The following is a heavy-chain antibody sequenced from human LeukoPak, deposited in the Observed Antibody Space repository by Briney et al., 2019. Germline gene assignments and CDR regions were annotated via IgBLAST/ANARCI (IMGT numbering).Heavy chain of an antibody. D-gene: IGHD3-22*01. CDR3: ARPITMIVVVTPFN. V-gene: IGHV3-23*01. J-gene: IGHJ4*02. CDR2: IIGRGDRT. Sequence: PGGSLRLSCAASGFTLSSYVMNWVRQAPGKGLEWVSHIIGRGDRTYYADSVKGRFTISRDNSKNTLYLQMNSLRAEDTAVYYCARPITMIVVVTPFNWGQGTLVTVSS. CDR1: GFTLSSYV.